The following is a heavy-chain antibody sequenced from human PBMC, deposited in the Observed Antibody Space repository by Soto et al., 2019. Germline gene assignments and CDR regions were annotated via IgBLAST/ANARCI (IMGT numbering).Heavy chain of an antibody. CDR2: INHSGST. Sequence: SETLSLTCAVYGGSFSGYYWSWIRQPPGKGLEWIGEINHSGSTNYNPSLKSRVTISVDTSKNQFSLKLSSVTAADTAVYYCARDRYSGYGIDAFDIWGQGTMVTV. D-gene: IGHD5-12*01. CDR3: ARDRYSGYGIDAFDI. V-gene: IGHV4-34*01. CDR1: GGSFSGYY. J-gene: IGHJ3*02.